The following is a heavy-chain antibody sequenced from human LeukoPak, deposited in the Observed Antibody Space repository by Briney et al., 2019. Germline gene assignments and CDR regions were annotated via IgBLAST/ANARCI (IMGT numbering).Heavy chain of an antibody. CDR2: MNPNSGNT. J-gene: IGHJ4*02. CDR3: AKEDYGGNSYFDY. CDR1: GYTFTSYD. D-gene: IGHD4-23*01. Sequence: GASVKVSCKASGYTFTSYDINWVRQATGQGLEWMGWMNPNSGNTGYAQKFQGRVTITRNTSISTAYMELSSLRSEDTALYYCAKEDYGGNSYFDYWGQGTLVTVSS. V-gene: IGHV1-8*03.